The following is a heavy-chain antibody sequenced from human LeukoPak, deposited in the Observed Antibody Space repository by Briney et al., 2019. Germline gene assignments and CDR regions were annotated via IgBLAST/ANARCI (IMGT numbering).Heavy chain of an antibody. Sequence: ASVKVSCKASGYTFTGYYMHWVRQAPGQGLEWMGWINPNSGGTNYAQKFQGRVTMTRDTSITTAYMELNRLTSDDTAVYYCVGDRPHNWFDPWGQGTLVTVSS. J-gene: IGHJ5*02. CDR3: VGDRPHNWFDP. CDR1: GYTFTGYY. CDR2: INPNSGGT. V-gene: IGHV1-2*02.